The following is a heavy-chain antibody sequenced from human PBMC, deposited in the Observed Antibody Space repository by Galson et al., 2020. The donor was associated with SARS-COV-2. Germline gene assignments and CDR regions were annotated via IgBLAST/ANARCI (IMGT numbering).Heavy chain of an antibody. D-gene: IGHD2-2*01. CDR3: AGGRVNYCSRTSCRDYYYYYYMDV. CDR1: GYTFTSYD. V-gene: IGHV1-8*01. CDR2: MNPNSGNT. Sequence: ASVKVSCKASGYTFTSYDINWVRQATGQGLEWMGWMNPNSGNTGYAQKFQGRVTMTRNTSISTAYMELSSLRSEDTAVYYCAGGRVNYCSRTSCRDYYYYYYMDVWGKGTTVTVSS. J-gene: IGHJ6*03.